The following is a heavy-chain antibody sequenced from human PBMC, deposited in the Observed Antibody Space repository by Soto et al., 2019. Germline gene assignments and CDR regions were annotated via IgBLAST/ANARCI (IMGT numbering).Heavy chain of an antibody. CDR1: GFTFSYYS. V-gene: IGHV3-21*02. CDR3: ARDQDAFDI. CDR2: ISSSSSHI. J-gene: IGHJ3*02. Sequence: EVQLVESGGGLVKPGGSLRLSCAASGFTFSYYSMIWVRQAPGKGLEWVSCISSSSSHIYYADSVKGRFTISRDNAKNLLYLQMTSLRAEYTAVYYCARDQDAFDIWGQGTMVTVSS.